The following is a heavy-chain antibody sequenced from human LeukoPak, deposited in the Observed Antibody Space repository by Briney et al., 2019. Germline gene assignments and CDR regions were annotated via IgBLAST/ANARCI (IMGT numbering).Heavy chain of an antibody. J-gene: IGHJ5*02. Sequence: SETLSLTCTVSGGSISSSSYYWGWIRQPPGKGLEWIGSIYYSGSTYYNPSLKSRVTISVDTSKNQFSLKLSSVTAADTAVYYCARDLQYCSGGSCYSRGFDPWGQGTLVTVSS. CDR3: ARDLQYCSGGSCYSRGFDP. CDR2: IYYSGST. CDR1: GGSISSSSYY. D-gene: IGHD2-15*01. V-gene: IGHV4-39*07.